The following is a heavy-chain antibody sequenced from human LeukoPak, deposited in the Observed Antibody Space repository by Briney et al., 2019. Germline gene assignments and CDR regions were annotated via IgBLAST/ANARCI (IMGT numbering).Heavy chain of an antibody. V-gene: IGHV4-34*01. CDR1: GGSFSGYY. CDR2: INHSGST. Sequence: PSETLSLTCAVYGGSFSGYYWSWIRQPPGKGLEWLGEINHSGSTNYNPSLKSRVTISVDTSKNQFSLKLSSVTAADTAVYYCARSGYSSSWYLYDAFDIWGQGTMVTVSS. J-gene: IGHJ3*02. CDR3: ARSGYSSSWYLYDAFDI. D-gene: IGHD6-13*01.